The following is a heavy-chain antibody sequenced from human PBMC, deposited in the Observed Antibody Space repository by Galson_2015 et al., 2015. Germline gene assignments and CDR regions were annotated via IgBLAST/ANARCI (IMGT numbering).Heavy chain of an antibody. CDR2: IDWDDDK. D-gene: IGHD6-19*01. Sequence: PALVKPTQTLTLTCTFSGFSFTTTGMCVSWIRQPPGKALEWLALIDWDDDKYYSTSLKTRLTISKDTSKNQVVLTMTNMDPVDTATYFCARSLGYSGGWDWFDPWGQGTLVTVSS. V-gene: IGHV2-70*01. CDR1: GFSFTTTGMC. CDR3: ARSLGYSGGWDWFDP. J-gene: IGHJ5*02.